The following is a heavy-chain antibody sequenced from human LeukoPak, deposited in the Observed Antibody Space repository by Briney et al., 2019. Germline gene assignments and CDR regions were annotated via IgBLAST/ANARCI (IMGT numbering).Heavy chain of an antibody. CDR1: GVSVSGGSYY. Sequence: PSETLSLTCTVAGVSVSGGSYYWSWIRQPPGGGLGWIGYIYYISNTNYNPSLKSRVTMSVDPSKNQFSLKLNSVTAADTAVYYCARTQSQSGSYRYYFGYWGQGTLVTVSS. J-gene: IGHJ4*02. V-gene: IGHV4-61*01. CDR3: ARTQSQSGSYRYYFGY. D-gene: IGHD1-26*01. CDR2: IYYISNT.